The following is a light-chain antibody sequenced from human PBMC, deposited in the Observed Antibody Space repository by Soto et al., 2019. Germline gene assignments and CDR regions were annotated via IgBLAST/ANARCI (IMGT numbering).Light chain of an antibody. CDR2: KAS. V-gene: IGKV1-5*03. CDR1: QSISNW. Sequence: DIQMTQSPSTLSASVGDRVTITCRASQSISNWLAWYQQKPGKAPKLLIFKASTLESGVPSRFSGSGSGTEFTLNISSLQSDDFATYHCQQYDTYPRTFGKVTKVDIK. CDR3: QQYDTYPRT. J-gene: IGKJ1*01.